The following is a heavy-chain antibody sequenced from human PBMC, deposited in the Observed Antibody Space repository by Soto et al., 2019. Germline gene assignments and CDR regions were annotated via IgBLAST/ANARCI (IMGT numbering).Heavy chain of an antibody. CDR3: ATRSPAFDY. CDR1: GYTFTGYG. Sequence: QVQLVQSGPEVKKPGASVKVSCKTSGYTFTGYGIGWVGQAPGQGLEWMGWITPDKGKTNYAQKFQGRVTMTTDTSTSTAYMEMRSLRSDDTAVYYCATRSPAFDYWGQGTLVTVSS. J-gene: IGHJ4*02. CDR2: ITPDKGKT. V-gene: IGHV1-18*01.